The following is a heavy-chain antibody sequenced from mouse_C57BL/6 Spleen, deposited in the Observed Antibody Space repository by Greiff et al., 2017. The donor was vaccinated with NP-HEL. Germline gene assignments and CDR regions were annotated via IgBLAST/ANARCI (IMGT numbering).Heavy chain of an antibody. J-gene: IGHJ3*01. V-gene: IGHV1-9*01. Sequence: QVQLKQSGAELMKPGASVKLSCKATGYTFTGYWIEWVKQRPGHGLEWIGEILPGSGSTNYNEKFKGKATFTADTSSNTAYMQLSSLTTEDSAIYYCCFPYYYSKKGGFAYWGQGTLVTVSA. D-gene: IGHD2-5*01. CDR3: CFPYYYSKKGGFAY. CDR1: GYTFTGYW. CDR2: ILPGSGST.